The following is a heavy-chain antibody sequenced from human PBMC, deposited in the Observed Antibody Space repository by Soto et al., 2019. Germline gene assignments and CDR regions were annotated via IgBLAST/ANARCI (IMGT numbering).Heavy chain of an antibody. CDR2: INQDGSEK. V-gene: IGHV3-7*04. CDR3: SGGVGDAF. CDR1: ESTVSRDW. Sequence: EVHLVESGGGLVQTGGSLRLSCAIFESTVSRDWMNWVRQAPGKGLEWVAHINQDGSEKYYVDSVKGRFTISRDNAKKSQYLQMNSLTPADTAMYYCSGGVGDAFWGQGTLVTVSS. D-gene: IGHD1-26*01. J-gene: IGHJ4*02.